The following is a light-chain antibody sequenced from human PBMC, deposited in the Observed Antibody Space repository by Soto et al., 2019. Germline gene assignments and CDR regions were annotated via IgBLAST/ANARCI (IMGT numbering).Light chain of an antibody. CDR1: SSDVGGSNY. J-gene: IGLJ2*01. V-gene: IGLV2-14*01. Sequence: QSALTQPASVSGSPGQSITISCTGTSSDVGGSNYVSWYQHHPGKAPKLMIYEVSNRPSGVSNRFSGSKSGNTASLTISGPQAEDEADYYCSSYTTSSTVIFGGGTKLTVL. CDR3: SSYTTSSTVI. CDR2: EVS.